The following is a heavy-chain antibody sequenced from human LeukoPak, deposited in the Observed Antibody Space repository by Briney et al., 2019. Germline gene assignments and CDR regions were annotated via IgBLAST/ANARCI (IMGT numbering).Heavy chain of an antibody. V-gene: IGHV3-30-3*01. CDR3: APMTSYDSSGYYSRLWDY. CDR1: GFTFSSYA. J-gene: IGHJ4*02. CDR2: ISYDGSNK. Sequence: GRSLRLSWAASGFTFSSYAMHWVRQAPGKGLEWVAVISYDGSNKYYADSVKGRFTISRDNSKNTLYLQMNSLRAEDTAVYYCAPMTSYDSSGYYSRLWDYWGQGTLVTVSS. D-gene: IGHD3-22*01.